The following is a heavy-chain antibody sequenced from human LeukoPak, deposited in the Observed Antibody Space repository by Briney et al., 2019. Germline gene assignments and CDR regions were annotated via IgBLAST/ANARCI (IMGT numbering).Heavy chain of an antibody. V-gene: IGHV3-30*02. Sequence: GGSLRLSCVAAGFTFSDYGMHWVRQAPGKGLEWVAFIRYDGTKKYYADSVKGRFTISRDDSKNTVYLQMYSLRPEDTAVYYCAKASGRSANGLDYWGQGTLVTVFS. CDR1: GFTFSDYG. D-gene: IGHD3-10*01. J-gene: IGHJ4*02. CDR3: AKASGRSANGLDY. CDR2: IRYDGTKK.